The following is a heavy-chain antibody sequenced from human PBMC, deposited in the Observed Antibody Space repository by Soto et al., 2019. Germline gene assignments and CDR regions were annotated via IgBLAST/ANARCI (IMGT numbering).Heavy chain of an antibody. V-gene: IGHV4-59*01. CDR2: IYYSGST. CDR3: ARVRWTVAGPSHFDY. D-gene: IGHD6-19*01. CDR1: GGSISSYY. Sequence: QVQLQESGPGLVKPSETLSLTCTVSGGSISSYYWSWIRQPPGKGLEWIGYIYYSGSTNYNPSLKSRVTISVDTSKNQFSLKLSSVTAADTAVYYCARVRWTVAGPSHFDYWGQGTLVTVSS. J-gene: IGHJ4*02.